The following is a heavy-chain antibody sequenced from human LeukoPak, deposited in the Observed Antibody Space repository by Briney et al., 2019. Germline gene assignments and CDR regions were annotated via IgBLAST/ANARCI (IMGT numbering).Heavy chain of an antibody. CDR2: IIPIFGAP. J-gene: IGHJ6*03. D-gene: IGHD7-27*01. CDR1: GGTFSNYA. CDR3: AREALGYYMDV. V-gene: IGHV1-69*05. Sequence: PSVKVSCKASGGTFSNYAISWVRQAPGQGLEWMGGIIPIFGAPNYAQKFQGRVTITTDESTSTAYMELSSLRSEDTASYYCAREALGYYMDVWGKGTTVTVSS.